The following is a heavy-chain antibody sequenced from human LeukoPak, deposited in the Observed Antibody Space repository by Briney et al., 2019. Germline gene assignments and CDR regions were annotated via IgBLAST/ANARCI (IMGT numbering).Heavy chain of an antibody. Sequence: GASVKVSCKASGYTFTGYYMHWVRQAPGQGLEWMGWINPNSGGTNYAQKFQGRVTMTRDTSISTAYMELSRLRSDDTAVYYCARDSPKYQHHPFDYWGQGTLVTVSS. CDR2: INPNSGGT. J-gene: IGHJ4*02. V-gene: IGHV1-2*02. CDR3: ARDSPKYQHHPFDY. D-gene: IGHD2-2*01. CDR1: GYTFTGYY.